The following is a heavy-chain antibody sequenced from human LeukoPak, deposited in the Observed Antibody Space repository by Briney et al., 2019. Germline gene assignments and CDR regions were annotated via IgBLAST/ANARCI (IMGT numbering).Heavy chain of an antibody. D-gene: IGHD2-2*01. CDR2: ISYDGSNK. V-gene: IGHV3-30*04. Sequence: GRSLRLSCAASGFTFSSYAMHWVRQAPGKGLEWVAVISYDGSNKYYADSVKGRFTISRDNSKNTLYLQMNSLRAEDTAVYYCARDRDCSSTSCYYYYGMDVWGQGTTVTVSS. CDR3: ARDRDCSSTSCYYYYGMDV. CDR1: GFTFSSYA. J-gene: IGHJ6*02.